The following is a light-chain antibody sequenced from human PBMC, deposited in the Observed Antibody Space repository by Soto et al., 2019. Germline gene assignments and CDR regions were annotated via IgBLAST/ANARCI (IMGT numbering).Light chain of an antibody. CDR2: AAS. CDR3: HQYHNFPRT. J-gene: IGKJ1*01. Sequence: VHRTDAPSSVSASVLYRVTITFLASQGIISWLAWYQQKPGKAPKLLIYAASSLQSGVPSRFSGSGSGTEFTLTISSLQPDDFATYYCHQYHNFPRTFGQGTKVDIK. CDR1: QGIISW. V-gene: IGKV1-12*01.